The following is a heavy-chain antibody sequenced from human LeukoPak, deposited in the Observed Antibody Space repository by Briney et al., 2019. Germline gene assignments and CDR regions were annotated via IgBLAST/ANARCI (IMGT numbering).Heavy chain of an antibody. CDR1: GFTFSSYA. CDR3: AKYSSSWTIPLDY. J-gene: IGHJ4*02. Sequence: GGSLRLSCAASGFTFSSYAMSWVRQAPGKGLEWVSAISGSGGSTYYADFVEGRFTISRDNSKNTLYLQMNSLRAEDTAVYYCAKYSSSWTIPLDYWGQGTLVTVSS. D-gene: IGHD6-13*01. CDR2: ISGSGGST. V-gene: IGHV3-23*01.